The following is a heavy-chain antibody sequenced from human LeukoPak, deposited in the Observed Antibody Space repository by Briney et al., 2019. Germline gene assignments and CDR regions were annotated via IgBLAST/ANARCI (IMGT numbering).Heavy chain of an antibody. CDR1: GYTFTSYG. Sequence: ASVKVSCKASGYTFTSYGISWVRQAPGQGLEWMGWISAYNGNTNYAQKLQGRVTMTTDTSTSTAYMELRSLRSDDTAVYYCATSFEGYCSSTSCSGYWGQGTLVTV. CDR3: ATSFEGYCSSTSCSGY. J-gene: IGHJ4*02. CDR2: ISAYNGNT. D-gene: IGHD2-2*01. V-gene: IGHV1-18*01.